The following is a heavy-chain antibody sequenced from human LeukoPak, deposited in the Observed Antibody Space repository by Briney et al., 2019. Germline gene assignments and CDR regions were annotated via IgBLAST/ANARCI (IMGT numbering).Heavy chain of an antibody. Sequence: GRSLRLSCAASGFTFSSYGMRWVRQAPGKGLEWVAVIWYDGSNKYYADSVKGRFTISRDNSKNTLYLQMNSLRAEDTAVYYCARDLGAYYFDYWGQGTLVTVSS. CDR3: ARDLGAYYFDY. V-gene: IGHV3-33*01. CDR1: GFTFSSYG. J-gene: IGHJ4*02. CDR2: IWYDGSNK.